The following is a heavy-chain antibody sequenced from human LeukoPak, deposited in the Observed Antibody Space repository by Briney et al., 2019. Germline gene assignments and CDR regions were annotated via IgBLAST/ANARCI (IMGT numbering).Heavy chain of an antibody. CDR1: GYTFTSYY. CDR2: INPSGGGT. J-gene: IGHJ4*02. CDR3: ARASRGSSSRTYFDY. V-gene: IGHV1-46*01. D-gene: IGHD6-13*01. Sequence: ASVKVSCKASGYTFTSYYMHWVRQAPGQGLEWMGIINPSGGGTSYAQKFQGRVTMTRDTSTSTVYMELSSLRSEDTAVYYCARASRGSSSRTYFDYWGQGTLVTVSS.